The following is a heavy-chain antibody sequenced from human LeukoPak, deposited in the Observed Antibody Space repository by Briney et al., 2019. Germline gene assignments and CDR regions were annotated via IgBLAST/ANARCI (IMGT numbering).Heavy chain of an antibody. V-gene: IGHV4-59*01. CDR2: GHYSGST. Sequence: SETLSLTCTVSGASIKSNYWSWIRQPPGKGPEWIGYGHYSGSTNYNASLKSRVTISLDTSKNQFSLKLRSVTTADTAVYYCARLGSGSYYYYYYYMDVWGKGTTVTVSS. CDR3: ARLGSGSYYYYYYYMDV. D-gene: IGHD3-10*01. CDR1: GASIKSNY. J-gene: IGHJ6*03.